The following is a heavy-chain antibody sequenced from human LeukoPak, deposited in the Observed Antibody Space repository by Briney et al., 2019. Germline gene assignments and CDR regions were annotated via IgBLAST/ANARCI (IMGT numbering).Heavy chain of an antibody. Sequence: GGSLRLSCAASGFIFSNYAMHWVRQAPGKGLEWVAVISFDGSKRYYADSLKGRLTISRDNSENTLSLQMDSLRDGDTAVYFCAKESDSQRWLPADWGQGTLVTVSS. V-gene: IGHV3-30*04. CDR2: ISFDGSKR. CDR3: AKESDSQRWLPAD. D-gene: IGHD5-24*01. J-gene: IGHJ4*02. CDR1: GFIFSNYA.